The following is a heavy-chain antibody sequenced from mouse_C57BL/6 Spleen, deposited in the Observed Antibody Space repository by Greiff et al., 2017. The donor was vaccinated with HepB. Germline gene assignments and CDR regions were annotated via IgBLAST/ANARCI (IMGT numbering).Heavy chain of an antibody. Sequence: EVQRVESGGDLVKPGGSLKLSCAASGFTFSSYGMSWVRQTPDKRLAWVATISSGGSYTYYPDSVKGRFTISRDNAKNTLYLQMSSLKSEDTAMYYCARQRSYWFAYWGQGTLVTVSA. J-gene: IGHJ3*01. CDR2: ISSGGSYT. V-gene: IGHV5-6*01. CDR3: ARQRSYWFAY. D-gene: IGHD2-12*01. CDR1: GFTFSSYG.